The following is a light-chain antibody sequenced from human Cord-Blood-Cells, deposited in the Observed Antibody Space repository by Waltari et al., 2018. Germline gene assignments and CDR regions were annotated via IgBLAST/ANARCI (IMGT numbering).Light chain of an antibody. V-gene: IGLV2-11*01. CDR1: SSDVGGFKC. CDR3: CSYAGSYTWV. CDR2: DCS. J-gene: IGLJ3*02. Sequence: QFALTQLRSVSGSPGKSSTIPCTGTSSDVGGFKCVSWYQQHPGKAPNLMIYDCSKRPSGVPDRFSGSKSGNAASLTISGLQAEDEADYYCCSYAGSYTWVFDGGTKLTVL.